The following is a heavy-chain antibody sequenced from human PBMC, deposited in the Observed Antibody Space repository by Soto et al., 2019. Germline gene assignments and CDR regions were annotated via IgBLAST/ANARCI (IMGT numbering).Heavy chain of an antibody. V-gene: IGHV1-18*04. J-gene: IGHJ4*02. CDR3: AREWECRSTSCYPDH. Sequence: ASVKVSCKASGYTFTSYGISWVRQAPGQGLEWMGWISAYNGNTNYAQKLQGRVTMTADTSTSTAYMELRSLRSDDTAVYYCAREWECRSTSCYPDHWGQGSLVTVSS. CDR1: GYTFTSYG. CDR2: ISAYNGNT. D-gene: IGHD2-2*01.